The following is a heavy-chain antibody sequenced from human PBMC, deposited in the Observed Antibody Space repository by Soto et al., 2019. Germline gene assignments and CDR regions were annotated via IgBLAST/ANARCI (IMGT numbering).Heavy chain of an antibody. CDR3: AREWLLDY. CDR2: IYYSGST. J-gene: IGHJ4*02. V-gene: IGHV4-59*01. Sequence: QVQLRESGPGLVKPSETLSLTCTVSGGSISSYYWSWIRQPPGKGLEWIGYIYYSGSTNYNPSLXSXVXTSVDTSKNQFSLKLSSVTAADTAVYYCAREWLLDYWGQGTLVTVSS. CDR1: GGSISSYY. D-gene: IGHD5-12*01.